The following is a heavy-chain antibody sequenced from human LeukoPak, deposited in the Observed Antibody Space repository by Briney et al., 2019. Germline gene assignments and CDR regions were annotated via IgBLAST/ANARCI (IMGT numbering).Heavy chain of an antibody. CDR3: ARGPYCSSRSCYSKWAGFDP. J-gene: IGHJ5*02. CDR1: GYTFTNYG. CDR2: LRASNVNI. Sequence: ASVKVSRKASGYTFTNYGITCVPQAPGQGLECMGWLRASNVNIHYAQKLQGRGTMTTDTSTTTAYMELRSLTSDDTAVYYCARGPYCSSRSCYSKWAGFDPWGQGNLVTVSS. V-gene: IGHV1-18*04. D-gene: IGHD2-2*01.